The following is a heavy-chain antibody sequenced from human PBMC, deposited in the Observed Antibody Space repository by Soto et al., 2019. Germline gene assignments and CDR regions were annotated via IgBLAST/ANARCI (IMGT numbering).Heavy chain of an antibody. Sequence: GESLKISCKGSGYSFTSYWIGWVRQMPGKGLEWMGIIYPGDSDTRYSPSFQGQVTISADKSISTAYLQWSSLKASDTALSYCARLRSFGVVVYYFDYWGQGTLVAVSS. CDR2: IYPGDSDT. V-gene: IGHV5-51*01. J-gene: IGHJ4*02. CDR1: GYSFTSYW. D-gene: IGHD3-3*01. CDR3: ARLRSFGVVVYYFDY.